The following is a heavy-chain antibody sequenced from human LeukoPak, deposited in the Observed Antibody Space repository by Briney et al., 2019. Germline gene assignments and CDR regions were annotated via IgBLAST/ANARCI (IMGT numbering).Heavy chain of an antibody. D-gene: IGHD5-12*01. CDR2: INPSGGST. CDR3: ARLGWLRFPFCYYGMDV. J-gene: IGHJ6*02. CDR1: GYTFTSYY. Sequence: ASVRVSCKASGYTFTSYYMHWVRQAPGQGLEWMGIINPSGGSTSYAQKFQGRVTMTRDTSTSTVYMELSSLRSEDTAVYYCARLGWLRFPFCYYGMDVWGQGTTVTVSS. V-gene: IGHV1-46*01.